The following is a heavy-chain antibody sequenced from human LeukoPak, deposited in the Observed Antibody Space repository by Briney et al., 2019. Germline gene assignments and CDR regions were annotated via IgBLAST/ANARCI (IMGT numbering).Heavy chain of an antibody. V-gene: IGHV4-34*01. CDR1: GGSFSGYY. CDR3: ARGSSSYDY. Sequence: SETLSLTCAVYGGSFSGYYWSWIRQPPGKGLEWIGEINHSGSTNHNPSLKSRVTISVDTSKNQFSLKVSSVTAADTAVYYCARGSSSYDYWGQGTLVTVSS. J-gene: IGHJ4*02. CDR2: INHSGST.